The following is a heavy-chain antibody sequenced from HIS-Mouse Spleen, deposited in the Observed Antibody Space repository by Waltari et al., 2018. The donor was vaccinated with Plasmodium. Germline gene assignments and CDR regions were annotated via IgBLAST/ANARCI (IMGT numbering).Heavy chain of an antibody. D-gene: IGHD6-13*01. CDR2: IKQDGSEK. J-gene: IGHJ2*01. V-gene: IGHV3-7*01. CDR3: ASSWYWYFDL. CDR1: GLTLRSYC. Sequence: EVQLVESGGGLVQPGGSLDTSCSAAGLTLRSYCRSWVRQAPGKGLEWVANIKQDGSEKYYVDSVKGRFTISRDNAKNSLYLQMNSLRAEDTAVYYCASSWYWYFDLWGRGTLVTVSS.